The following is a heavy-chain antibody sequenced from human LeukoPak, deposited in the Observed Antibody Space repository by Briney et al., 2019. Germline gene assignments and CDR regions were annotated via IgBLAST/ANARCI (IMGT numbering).Heavy chain of an antibody. D-gene: IGHD2-2*01. Sequence: GGSLRLSCVASGYTFSDYYMSWIRQAPGKGLEWVSYMTGGSTISYADSVRGRFTISRDNAKNSLHLQINSPRAEDTAVYYCARGGIGFCSSTSCYQVDYWGQGTLVTVSS. V-gene: IGHV3-11*04. CDR1: GYTFSDYY. J-gene: IGHJ4*02. CDR3: ARGGIGFCSSTSCYQVDY. CDR2: MTGGSTI.